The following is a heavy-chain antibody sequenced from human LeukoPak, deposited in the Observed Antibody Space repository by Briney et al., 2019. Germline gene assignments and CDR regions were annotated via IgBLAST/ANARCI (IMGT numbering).Heavy chain of an antibody. CDR1: GGSISSYY. J-gene: IGHJ6*02. CDR2: IYTSGST. V-gene: IGHV4-4*07. CDR3: ARDSAGSFGRYGMDV. Sequence: SETLSLTCTVSGGSISSYYWSWIRQPAGKGMEWNGRIYTSGSTNYNPSLKSRVTMSVDTSKNQFSLKLSSVTAADTAVYYCARDSAGSFGRYGMDVWGQGTTVTVSS. D-gene: IGHD3-10*01.